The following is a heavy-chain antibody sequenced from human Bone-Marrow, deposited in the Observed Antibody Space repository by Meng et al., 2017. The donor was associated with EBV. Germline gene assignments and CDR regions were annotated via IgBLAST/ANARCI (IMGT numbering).Heavy chain of an antibody. J-gene: IGHJ4*02. CDR2: ISSSSSYI. CDR3: AREDYDSSGTLDY. D-gene: IGHD3-22*01. Sequence: EVQLVESGGXLVKPGXSLRLAXAASGFTFSSYSMNWVRQAPGKGLEWVSSISSSSSYIYYADSVKGRFTISRDNAKNSLYPQMNSLRAEDTAVYYCAREDYDSSGTLDYRGQGTLVTVSS. V-gene: IGHV3-21*01. CDR1: GFTFSSYS.